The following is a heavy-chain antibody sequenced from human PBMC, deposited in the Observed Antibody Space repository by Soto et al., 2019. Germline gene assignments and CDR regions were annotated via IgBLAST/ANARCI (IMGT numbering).Heavy chain of an antibody. D-gene: IGHD2-15*01. CDR3: AKTKGRSGLGYCSGGSCYPDYGMDV. V-gene: IGHV3-30*18. CDR2: ISYDGSNK. J-gene: IGHJ6*02. CDR1: GFTFSSYG. Sequence: GGSLRLSCAASGFTFSSYGMHWVRQAPGKGLEWVAVISYDGSNKYYADSVKGRFTISRDNSKNTLYLQMNSLRAEDTAVYYCAKTKGRSGLGYCSGGSCYPDYGMDVWGQGTTVTVSS.